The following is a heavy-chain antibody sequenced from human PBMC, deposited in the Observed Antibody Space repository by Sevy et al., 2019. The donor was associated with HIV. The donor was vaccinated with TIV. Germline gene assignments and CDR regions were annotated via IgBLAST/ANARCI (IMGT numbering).Heavy chain of an antibody. Sequence: ASVKVSCKASGYTFTGYYMHWVRQAPGQGLEWMGWINPNSGGTNYAQKFQGRVTMTRDTSISTAYMELGRLRSDDTAVYYCARDPFYCSSTSCPYDYMDVWGKGTTVTVSS. D-gene: IGHD2-2*01. J-gene: IGHJ6*03. CDR2: INPNSGGT. CDR3: ARDPFYCSSTSCPYDYMDV. V-gene: IGHV1-2*02. CDR1: GYTFTGYY.